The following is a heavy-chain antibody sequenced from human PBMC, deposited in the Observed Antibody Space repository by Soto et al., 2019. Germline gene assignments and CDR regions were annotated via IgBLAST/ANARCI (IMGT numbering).Heavy chain of an antibody. Sequence: QVPLVQSGAEVKKPGSSVKVSCKASGGTFSSYTISWVRQAPGQGLEWMGRIIPILGIANYAQKFQGRVTITADKSTSTAYMELSSLRSEDTAVYYCARGPFAAAGIRDDAFDIWGQGTMVTVSS. D-gene: IGHD6-13*01. CDR1: GGTFSSYT. CDR3: ARGPFAAAGIRDDAFDI. V-gene: IGHV1-69*02. CDR2: IIPILGIA. J-gene: IGHJ3*02.